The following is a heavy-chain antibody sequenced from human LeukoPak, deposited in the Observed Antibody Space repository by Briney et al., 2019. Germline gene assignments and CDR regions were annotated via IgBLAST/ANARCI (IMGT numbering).Heavy chain of an antibody. CDR3: AKVGYYYGSGSEPYFDY. V-gene: IGHV3-30*02. Sequence: PGGSLRLSCAASGFTFSSYGMHWVRQAPGKGLEWVAFIRYDGSNKYYADSVKGRFTISRDNSKNTLYLQMNSLRAEDTAVYYCAKVGYYYGSGSEPYFDYWGQGTLVTVSS. D-gene: IGHD3-10*01. CDR1: GFTFSSYG. CDR2: IRYDGSNK. J-gene: IGHJ4*02.